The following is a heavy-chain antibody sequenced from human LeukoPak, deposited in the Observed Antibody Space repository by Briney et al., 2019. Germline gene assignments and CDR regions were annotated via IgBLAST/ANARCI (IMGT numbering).Heavy chain of an antibody. V-gene: IGHV3-9*01. CDR1: GFTFDDYA. D-gene: IGHD3-16*01. CDR3: AKTLAASLYGIDV. J-gene: IGHJ6*02. Sequence: GGSLRLSCAASGFTFDDYAMHWVRHAPGKGLEWVSGICWNSGSIGYADSVKGRFTISRDNAKNSLYLQMNSLRAEDTALYRCAKTLAASLYGIDVWGQGTTVTVSS. CDR2: ICWNSGSI.